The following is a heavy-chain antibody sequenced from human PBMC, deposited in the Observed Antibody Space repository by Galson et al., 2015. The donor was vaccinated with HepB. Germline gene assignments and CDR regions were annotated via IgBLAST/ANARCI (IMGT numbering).Heavy chain of an antibody. D-gene: IGHD6-19*01. CDR2: IWYDGSNK. J-gene: IGHJ4*02. V-gene: IGHV3-33*06. CDR1: GFTFSSYG. Sequence: SLRLSCAASGFTFSSYGMHWVRQAPGKGLEWVAVIWYDGSNKYYADSVKGRFTISRDNSKNTLYLQMNSLRAEDTAVYYCAKDLGTVALYYFDYGGQGTLVTVSS. CDR3: AKDLGTVALYYFDY.